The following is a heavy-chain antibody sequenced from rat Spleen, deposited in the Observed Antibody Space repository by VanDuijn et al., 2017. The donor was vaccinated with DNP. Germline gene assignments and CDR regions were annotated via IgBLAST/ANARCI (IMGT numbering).Heavy chain of an antibody. J-gene: IGHJ3*01. CDR3: ARGGWDLSY. CDR2: ISSGGNT. V-gene: IGHV2-6*01. D-gene: IGHD5-1*01. CDR1: GFSLITYT. Sequence: QVQLKESGPGLVQPSQTRSLTCTVSGFSLITYTVSWVRQPPGKGLEWIAAISSGGNTYYNSALKSRLSISRDTSKSQVFLKMNSLQTEDTGMYFCARGGWDLSYWGQGTLVTVSS.